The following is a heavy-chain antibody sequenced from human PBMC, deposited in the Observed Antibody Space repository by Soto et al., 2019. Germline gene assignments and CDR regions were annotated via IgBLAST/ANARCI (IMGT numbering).Heavy chain of an antibody. CDR2: ISYDGSNK. Sequence: GGSLRLSCAASGFTFSSYGMHWVRQAPGKGLEWVAVISYDGSNKYYADSVKGRFTISRDNSKNTLYLQMNSLRAEDTAVYYCARGLPTSVVITSYFDYWGQGTLVTVSS. D-gene: IGHD3-22*01. J-gene: IGHJ4*02. CDR1: GFTFSSYG. V-gene: IGHV3-30*03. CDR3: ARGLPTSVVITSYFDY.